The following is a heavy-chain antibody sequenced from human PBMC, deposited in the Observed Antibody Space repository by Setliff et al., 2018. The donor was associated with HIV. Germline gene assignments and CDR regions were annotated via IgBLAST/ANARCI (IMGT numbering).Heavy chain of an antibody. CDR3: ARDDNGPPPRAFDI. CDR2: IYYSGST. CDR1: GGSISYGGHY. J-gene: IGHJ3*02. V-gene: IGHV4-31*03. Sequence: LSLTCTVSGGSISYGGHYWSWIRQHPGKGLEWIGNIYYSGSTYYNPSLKSRIIMSVDTSKNQFSLNLTSVTAADTAVYYCARDDNGPPPRAFDIWGLGTMVTVSS. D-gene: IGHD2-8*01.